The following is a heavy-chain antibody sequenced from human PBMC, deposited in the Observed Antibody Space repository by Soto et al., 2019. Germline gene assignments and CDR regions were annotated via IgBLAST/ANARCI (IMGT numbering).Heavy chain of an antibody. V-gene: IGHV1-69*01. CDR3: ARSPSAAPGSTLGWFDP. J-gene: IGHJ5*02. CDR1: GGTFSNYA. CDR2: IIPIFGTA. D-gene: IGHD6-13*01. Sequence: QVQLVQSGAEVKRPRSAVKVSCKASGGTFSNYAISWVRRAPGQVLEWMGGIIPIFGTANYAQKFQARVTITADESTSTAYMELTSLRSEDTAMSCCARSPSAAPGSTLGWFDPWGQGPLVTVSS.